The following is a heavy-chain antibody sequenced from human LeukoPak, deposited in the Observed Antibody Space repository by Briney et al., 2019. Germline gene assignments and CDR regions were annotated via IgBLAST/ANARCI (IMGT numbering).Heavy chain of an antibody. J-gene: IGHJ4*02. CDR3: AKGMASSSYYFDY. CDR2: ISGDASST. Sequence: SRGSLRLSCAASGFTFDDYAMHWVRQTPGKGLEWVSLISGDASSTYYADSVKGRLTISRDNSKNSLYLQMNSLRTEDTALYYCAKGMASSSYYFDYWGQGTLVTVSS. CDR1: GFTFDDYA. V-gene: IGHV3-43*02. D-gene: IGHD6-6*01.